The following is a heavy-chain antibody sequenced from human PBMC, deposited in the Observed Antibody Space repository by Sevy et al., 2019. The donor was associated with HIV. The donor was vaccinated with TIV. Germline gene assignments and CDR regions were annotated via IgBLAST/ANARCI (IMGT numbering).Heavy chain of an antibody. CDR1: GFTFSSYW. J-gene: IGHJ6*02. V-gene: IGHV3-74*01. D-gene: IGHD2-15*01. CDR2: ISSDGSST. Sequence: GGSLRLSCAASGFTFSSYWMHWVRQAPGKGLVWVSRISSDGSSTSYADSVKGRFTISRDNAKNTLYLQMNSLRAEDTAVYYCARDRDIVVVVAALAYYYYGMDVWGQGTTVTVSS. CDR3: ARDRDIVVVVAALAYYYYGMDV.